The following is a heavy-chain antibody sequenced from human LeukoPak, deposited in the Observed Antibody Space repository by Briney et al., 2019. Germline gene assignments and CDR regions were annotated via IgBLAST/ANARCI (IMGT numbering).Heavy chain of an antibody. CDR2: IYYSGST. D-gene: IGHD3-22*01. CDR3: AGADYYDSSYWFDP. Sequence: SETLSLTCTVSGGTISSYYWSWIRQPPGKGLEWIGYIYYSGSTNYNPSLKSRATISVDTSKNQFSLKLSSVTAADTAVYYCAGADYYDSSYWFDPWGQGTLVTVSS. V-gene: IGHV4-59*01. J-gene: IGHJ5*02. CDR1: GGTISSYY.